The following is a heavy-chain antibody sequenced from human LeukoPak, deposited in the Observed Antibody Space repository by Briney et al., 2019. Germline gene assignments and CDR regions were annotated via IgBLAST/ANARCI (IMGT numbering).Heavy chain of an antibody. J-gene: IGHJ5*02. D-gene: IGHD3-10*01. CDR1: GYSFTSYG. CDR2: IIPIFGTA. Sequence: GASVKVSCKASGYSFTSYGISWVRQAPGQGLEWMGGIIPIFGTANYAQKFQGRVTITADESTSTAYMELSSLRSEDTAVYYCARSRAVRDMYNWFDPWGQGTLVTVSS. V-gene: IGHV1-69*13. CDR3: ARSRAVRDMYNWFDP.